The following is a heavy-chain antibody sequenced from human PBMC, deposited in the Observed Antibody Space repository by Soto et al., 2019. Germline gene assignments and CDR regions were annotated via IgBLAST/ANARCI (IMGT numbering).Heavy chain of an antibody. J-gene: IGHJ4*02. D-gene: IGHD1-26*01. CDR3: ARVLGGSYYYFDY. CDR2: ISSSSSDI. V-gene: IGHV3-21*01. Sequence: GGSLRLSCAASGFTFSSYSMNWVRQAPGKGLEWVSSISSSSSDIYYADSVKGRFTISRDNAKNSLFLQMNSLRAEDTAVYYCARVLGGSYYYFDYWGQGTLVTVSS. CDR1: GFTFSSYS.